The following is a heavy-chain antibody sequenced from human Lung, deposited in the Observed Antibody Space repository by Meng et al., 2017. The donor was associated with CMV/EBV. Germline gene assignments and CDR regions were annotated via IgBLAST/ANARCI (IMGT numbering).Heavy chain of an antibody. CDR1: GFTLSRYW. D-gene: IGHD1-26*01. CDR3: ARDWSGSDDY. J-gene: IGHJ4*02. V-gene: IGHV3-74*01. CDR2: INEDGSRT. Sequence: GESXKISCAASGFTLSRYWMHWVRQAPGKGLAWVSRINEDGSRTDYADSVKGRFTISRDNAKNTLYLQMNSLRAEDTAVYYCARDWSGSDDYWGQGTLVTASS.